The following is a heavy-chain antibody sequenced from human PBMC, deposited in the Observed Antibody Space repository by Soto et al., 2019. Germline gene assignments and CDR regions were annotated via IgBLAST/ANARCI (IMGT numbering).Heavy chain of an antibody. Sequence: SETLSLTCAVSGGSISSGGYSWSWIRQPPGKGLEWIGYMYHSGSTYYNPSLKSRVTISIDRSKNQFSLKLSSVTAADTAVYYCARHETLHGDYHYWGQGTLVTVSS. V-gene: IGHV4-30-2*01. CDR2: MYHSGST. CDR3: ARHETLHGDYHY. D-gene: IGHD4-17*01. J-gene: IGHJ4*02. CDR1: GGSISSGGYS.